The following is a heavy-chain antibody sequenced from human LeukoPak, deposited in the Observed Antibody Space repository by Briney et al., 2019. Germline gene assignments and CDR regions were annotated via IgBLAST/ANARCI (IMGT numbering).Heavy chain of an antibody. CDR2: ISAYNGNT. V-gene: IGHV1-18*01. CDR3: ATVYYYDSSGYYGY. D-gene: IGHD3-22*01. Sequence: ASAKVSCKASGYTFTSYGISWVRQAPGQGLEWMGWISAYNGNTNYAQKLQGRVTMTTDTSTSTAYMELRSLRSDDTAVYYCATVYYYDSSGYYGYWGQGTLVTVSS. CDR1: GYTFTSYG. J-gene: IGHJ4*02.